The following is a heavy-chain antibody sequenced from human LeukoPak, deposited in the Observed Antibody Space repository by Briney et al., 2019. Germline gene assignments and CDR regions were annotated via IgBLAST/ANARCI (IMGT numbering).Heavy chain of an antibody. D-gene: IGHD4-11*01. CDR3: ARDYRGYFDS. J-gene: IGHJ4*02. V-gene: IGHV3-7*04. CDR1: GFTFSNYL. CDR2: IKQDGSED. Sequence: PGGSLTLSCAAAGFTFSNYLRRWVRQAPGKGLEGVATIKQDGSEDYYVDSVKGRFTISRDKAKNSLYLQLNSLRAEDTAVYYCARDYRGYFDSWGQGALVTVSS.